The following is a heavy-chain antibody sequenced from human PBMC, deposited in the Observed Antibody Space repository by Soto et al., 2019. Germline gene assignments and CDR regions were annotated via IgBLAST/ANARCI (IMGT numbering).Heavy chain of an antibody. CDR2: FDPEDGET. Sequence: QVQLVQSGAEVKKPGSSVKVSCKASGGTFSSYAISWVRQAPGKGLEWMGGFDPEDGETIYAQKFQGRVTMTEDTSTDTAYMELSSLRSEDTAVYYCATKGYRGIMDVWGQGTTVTVSS. CDR3: ATKGYRGIMDV. D-gene: IGHD1-1*01. CDR1: GGTFSSYA. J-gene: IGHJ6*02. V-gene: IGHV1-24*01.